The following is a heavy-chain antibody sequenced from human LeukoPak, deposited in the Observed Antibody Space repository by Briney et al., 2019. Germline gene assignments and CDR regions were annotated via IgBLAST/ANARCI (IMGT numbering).Heavy chain of an antibody. CDR3: ANPILPEVVVAVSDAFDI. CDR1: GFTFSSYA. J-gene: IGHJ3*02. D-gene: IGHD2-15*01. V-gene: IGHV3-23*01. Sequence: HPGGSLRLPCGASGFTFSSYAMSWVRQAPGKGLEWVSAISGSGGSTYYADSVKGRFTISRDNSKNTLYLQMNSLRAEDTAVYYCANPILPEVVVAVSDAFDIWGQGTMVTVSS. CDR2: ISGSGGST.